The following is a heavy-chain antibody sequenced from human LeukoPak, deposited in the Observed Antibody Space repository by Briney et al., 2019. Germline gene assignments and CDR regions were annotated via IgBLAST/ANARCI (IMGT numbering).Heavy chain of an antibody. Sequence: SETLSLTCTVSGVSISSDKYYWSWIRQRPGKGLEWIGYMYYSGSTSYNPSLKSRVSLSVDASKSQFSLKLSSVAAADTAVYYCATPYCGTISCLDVFDIWGQGTMVTVPS. CDR2: MYYSGST. V-gene: IGHV4-31*03. J-gene: IGHJ3*02. CDR3: ATPYCGTISCLDVFDI. D-gene: IGHD2-21*01. CDR1: GVSISSDKYY.